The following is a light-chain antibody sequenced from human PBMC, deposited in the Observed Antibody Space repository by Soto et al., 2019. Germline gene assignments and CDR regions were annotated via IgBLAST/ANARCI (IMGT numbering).Light chain of an antibody. V-gene: IGKV3-20*01. CDR1: QSITGRY. CDR3: QQYGSSTRT. CDR2: DAS. J-gene: IGKJ1*01. Sequence: EIVLTQSPGTLSLSPGERVTLSCRASQSITGRYLAWYQQKPGQAPRLFMYDASSRATGIPDRFSGTRSGTDVTITISSLETEDASVHDCQQYGSSTRTFGQGTKVDIK.